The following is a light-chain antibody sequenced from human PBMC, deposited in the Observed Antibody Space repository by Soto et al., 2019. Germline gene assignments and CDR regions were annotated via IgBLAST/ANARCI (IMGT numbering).Light chain of an antibody. CDR3: QVWDNVDDHIYV. CDR1: NIDSRT. CDR2: DNS. V-gene: IGLV3-21*02. J-gene: IGLJ1*01. Sequence: YELTQPPSVSVAPGQTATISCGENNIDSRTVHWYQQKPGQAPLLVVYDNSFRPSGIPNRFSGSNSGNTATLTISRVEAGDEADYYCQVWDNVDDHIYVFGTGTKVTDL.